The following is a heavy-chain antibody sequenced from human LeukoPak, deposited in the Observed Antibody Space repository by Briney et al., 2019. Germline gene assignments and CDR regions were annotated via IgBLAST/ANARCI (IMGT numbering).Heavy chain of an antibody. J-gene: IGHJ4*02. CDR1: GYTFTGRY. CDR3: ARDHSSGFWSGFYTDY. Sequence: VASVKVSCRASGYTFTGRYMHWVRQAPGQGLEWMGWINPKSGGTKYAQNFQGRVTLTSDTSISTAYMVLSSLTSDDTAVYYCARDHSSGFWSGFYTDYWGQGTLVTVSS. V-gene: IGHV1-2*02. CDR2: INPKSGGT. D-gene: IGHD3-3*01.